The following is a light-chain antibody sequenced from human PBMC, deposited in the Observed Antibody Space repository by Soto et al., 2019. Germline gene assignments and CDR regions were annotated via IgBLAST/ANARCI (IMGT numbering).Light chain of an antibody. Sequence: QSVLTQPPSVSAAPGQKVTISCSGSTSNIGKNYVSWYQHLPGTAPKLLIYDNTKRPSGIPDRFSGSKSGTSATLVIAGLQTGDEADYYCETWDTSRSVVIFGGGTKLTVL. CDR2: DNT. V-gene: IGLV1-51*01. CDR3: ETWDTSRSVVI. J-gene: IGLJ2*01. CDR1: TSNIGKNY.